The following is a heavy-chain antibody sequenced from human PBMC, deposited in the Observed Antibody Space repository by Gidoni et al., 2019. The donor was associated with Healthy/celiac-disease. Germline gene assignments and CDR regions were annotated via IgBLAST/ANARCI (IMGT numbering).Heavy chain of an antibody. D-gene: IGHD2-2*02. CDR3: ARQKADCSSTSCYIWDDYYFDY. CDR2: IYYSGST. V-gene: IGHV4-39*01. CDR1: GGSISSSSYY. Sequence: QLQLQESGPGLVKPSETLSLTCTVPGGSISSSSYYWGWIRQPPGKGLEWIGSIYYSGSTYYNPSLKSRVTISVDTSKNQFSLKLSSVTAADTAVYYCARQKADCSSTSCYIWDDYYFDYWGQGTLVTVSS. J-gene: IGHJ4*02.